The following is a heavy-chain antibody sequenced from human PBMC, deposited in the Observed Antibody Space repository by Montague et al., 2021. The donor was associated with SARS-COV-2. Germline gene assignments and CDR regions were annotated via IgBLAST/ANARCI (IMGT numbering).Heavy chain of an antibody. D-gene: IGHD6-19*01. CDR2: ILHSGTA. J-gene: IGHJ4*02. Sequence: SETLSLTCAVSGGSIKTYIWWSWVRQAPGKGLEWLWEILHSGTANYNPSLKSRVTISVDKSRNEFSLKLSALTAADTAVYFCAKDVSLSVAALDSWGQGTLVTVSS. V-gene: IGHV4-4*02. CDR1: GGSIKTYIW. CDR3: AKDVSLSVAALDS.